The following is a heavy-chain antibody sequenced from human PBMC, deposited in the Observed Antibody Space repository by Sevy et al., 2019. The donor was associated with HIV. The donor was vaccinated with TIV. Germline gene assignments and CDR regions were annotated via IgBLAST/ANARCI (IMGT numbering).Heavy chain of an antibody. CDR3: ARTDSGSSSSYYFDY. V-gene: IGHV4-34*01. D-gene: IGHD6-6*01. Sequence: SETLSLTCAVYGGSFSGYYWSWIRQPPGKGLEWIGEINHSGSTNYNPSLKSRVTISVDTSKNQFSLKLSSVTAADTAVYYCARTDSGSSSSYYFDYWGQRTLVTVSS. CDR2: INHSGST. J-gene: IGHJ4*02. CDR1: GGSFSGYY.